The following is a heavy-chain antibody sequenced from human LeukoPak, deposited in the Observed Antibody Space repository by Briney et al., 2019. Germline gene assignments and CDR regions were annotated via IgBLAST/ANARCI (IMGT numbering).Heavy chain of an antibody. CDR3: ARAFGSGSYYDY. Sequence: SETLSLTCTVSGGSISSYYWSWIRQPPGKGLEWIGYIYYSGSTNFNPSLKSRVTISVDTSKNQFSLKLSSVTAADTAGYYCARAFGSGSYYDYWGQGTLVTVSS. CDR1: GGSISSYY. CDR2: IYYSGST. D-gene: IGHD3-10*01. J-gene: IGHJ4*02. V-gene: IGHV4-59*01.